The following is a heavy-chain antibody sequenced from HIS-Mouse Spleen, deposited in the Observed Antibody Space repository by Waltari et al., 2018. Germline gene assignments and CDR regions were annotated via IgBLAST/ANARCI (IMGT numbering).Heavy chain of an antibody. CDR2: IYYSGST. CDR3: AREIPYSSSWYDWYFDL. D-gene: IGHD6-13*01. V-gene: IGHV4-39*07. J-gene: IGHJ2*01. CDR1: GGPISRSSYY. Sequence: QLQLQESVTGLVKPSEPPSLTCPVSGGPISRSSYYWGWIRQPPGKGLEWIGSIYYSGSTYYNPSLKSRVTISVDTSKNQFSLKLSSVTAADTAVYYCAREIPYSSSWYDWYFDLWGCGTLVTVSS.